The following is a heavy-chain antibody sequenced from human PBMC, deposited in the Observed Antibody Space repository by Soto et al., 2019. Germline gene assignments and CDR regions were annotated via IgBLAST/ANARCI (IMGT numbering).Heavy chain of an antibody. CDR1: GFTFSSYA. CDR2: ISYDGSNK. CDR3: ARDRVADCGGDCYSCLDY. Sequence: GGSLRLSCAASGFTFSSYAMHWVRQAPGKGLEWVAVISYDGSNKYYADSVKGRFTISRDNSKNTLYLQMNSLRAEDTAVYYCARDRVADCGGDCYSCLDYWGQGTLVTVSS. J-gene: IGHJ4*02. D-gene: IGHD2-21*02. V-gene: IGHV3-30-3*01.